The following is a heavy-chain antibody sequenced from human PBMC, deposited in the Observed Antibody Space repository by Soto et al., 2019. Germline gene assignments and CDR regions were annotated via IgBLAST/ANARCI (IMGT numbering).Heavy chain of an antibody. CDR3: ARQTRIAAPLDS. J-gene: IGHJ4*02. D-gene: IGHD6-6*01. CDR1: GCSSSLYY. Sequence: SEIVSLTCTVSGCSSSLYYWSSIRQPPRKGLEGIRCPQYSGGSNNNPSLKSRVTISVDTSKNRFSLKLSPVPAADTAGYYCARQTRIAAPLDSWGQGTLVTVS. V-gene: IGHV4-59*01. CDR2: PQYSGGS.